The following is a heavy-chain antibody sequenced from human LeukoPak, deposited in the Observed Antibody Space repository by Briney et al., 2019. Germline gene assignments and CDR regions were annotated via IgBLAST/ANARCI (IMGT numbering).Heavy chain of an antibody. CDR1: GGSISSGGYS. Sequence: SETLSLTCTVSGGSISSGGYSWNWIRQHPGKGLEWIGYIYYSGSTYYNPSLKSRVTISVDTSKIQFSLKLSSVTAADTAVYYCARVIDSSGYVFDFWGQGTLVTVSS. V-gene: IGHV4-31*03. CDR2: IYYSGST. D-gene: IGHD3-22*01. CDR3: ARVIDSSGYVFDF. J-gene: IGHJ4*02.